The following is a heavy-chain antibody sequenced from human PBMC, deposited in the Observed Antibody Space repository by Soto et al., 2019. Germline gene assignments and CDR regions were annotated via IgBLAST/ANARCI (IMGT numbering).Heavy chain of an antibody. J-gene: IGHJ5*02. CDR3: ARGRVRRDWFDP. CDR2: INHSGST. D-gene: IGHD6-13*01. Sequence: PSETLSLTCAFYGGSFSGYYWIWIRQPPGKGLEWIGEINHSGSTNYNPSLKSRVTISVDTSKNQFSLKLSSVTAADTAVYYCARGRVRRDWFDPWGQGTLVTVSS. V-gene: IGHV4-34*01. CDR1: GGSFSGYY.